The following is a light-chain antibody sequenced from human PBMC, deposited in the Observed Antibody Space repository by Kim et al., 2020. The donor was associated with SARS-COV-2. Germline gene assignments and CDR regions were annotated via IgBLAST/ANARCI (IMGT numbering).Light chain of an antibody. CDR1: QSVNSN. Sequence: GYPGEIATRSCSASQSVNSNLAEYRQNPGQAPGRLIYGASTRATDIPARFSGSGSGTEFILTISSLQSEDSAVYYCQQYEKWTLTFGGGTKVEIK. V-gene: IGKV3-15*01. CDR2: GAS. CDR3: QQYEKWTLT. J-gene: IGKJ4*01.